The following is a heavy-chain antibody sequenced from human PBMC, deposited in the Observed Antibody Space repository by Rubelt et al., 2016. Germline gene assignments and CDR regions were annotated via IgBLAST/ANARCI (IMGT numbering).Heavy chain of an antibody. CDR1: GYTFTGYY. CDR2: INPSGGST. V-gene: IGHV1-46*01. D-gene: IGHD3-3*01. CDR3: ARSPRYDFEDNWFDP. J-gene: IGHJ5*02. Sequence: QVQLVQSGAEVKKPGASVKVSCKASGYTFTGYYMHWVRQAPGQGLEWMGIINPSGGSTSYAQKFPGRVTMTRDTSTSTVYTELSSLRSEDTAVYYCARSPRYDFEDNWFDPWGQGTLVTVSS.